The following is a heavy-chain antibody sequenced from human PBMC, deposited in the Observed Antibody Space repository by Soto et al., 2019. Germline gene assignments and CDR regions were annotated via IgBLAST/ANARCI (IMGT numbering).Heavy chain of an antibody. CDR1: GYSFTSYW. V-gene: IGHV5-10-1*01. CDR2: IHSSDSHT. J-gene: IGHJ6*02. CDR3: ARQHKEYYYYGMDV. Sequence: GESLKISCKGPGYSFTSYWISWVRQMPGKGLERMGRIHSSDSHTNYSPSFQAHVPISAAKSITTPYLQWISMKASDTAMYYCARQHKEYYYYGMDVWGQGTTVTVSS.